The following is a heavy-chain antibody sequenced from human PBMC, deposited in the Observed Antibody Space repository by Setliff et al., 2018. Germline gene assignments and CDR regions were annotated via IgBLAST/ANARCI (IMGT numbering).Heavy chain of an antibody. CDR1: GGSISSSSYQ. CDR2: IYYSGTA. Sequence: SETLSLTCTVSGGSISSSSYQWGWVRQTPGKGLEWIGSIYYSGTAYYNPSLKSRVTISVDTSKNQFSLQVTSVTATDTAAYYCARHEFVGGYYGSVTYRHFDYWGQGIFVTVS. J-gene: IGHJ4*02. CDR3: ARHEFVGGYYGSVTYRHFDY. V-gene: IGHV4-39*01. D-gene: IGHD3-10*01.